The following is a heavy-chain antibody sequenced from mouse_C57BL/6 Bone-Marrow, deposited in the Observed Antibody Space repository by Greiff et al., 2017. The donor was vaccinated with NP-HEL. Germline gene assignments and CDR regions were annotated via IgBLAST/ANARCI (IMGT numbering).Heavy chain of an antibody. Sequence: DVMLVESGGGLVKPGGSLKLSCAASGFTFSSYAMSWVRQTPDKRLEWVATISGGGSYTYYPANVKGRFTISRDNAKNNLYLQMSHLKSEDTAMYYGARVSIHDDYVAYAMDYWGQGTSVTVSS. CDR1: GFTFSSYA. D-gene: IGHD2-4*01. CDR2: ISGGGSYT. V-gene: IGHV5-4*03. CDR3: ARVSIHDDYVAYAMDY. J-gene: IGHJ4*01.